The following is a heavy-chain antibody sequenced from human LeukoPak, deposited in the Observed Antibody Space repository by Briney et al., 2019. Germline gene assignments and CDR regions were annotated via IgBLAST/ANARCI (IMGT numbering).Heavy chain of an antibody. CDR1: GFTFSSYS. D-gene: IGHD2-2*01. V-gene: IGHV3-30*02. Sequence: GGSLRLSCAASGFTFSSYSMNWVRQAPGKGLEWVAFIRYDGSNKYYADSVKGRFTISRDNSKNTLYLQMNSLRAEDTAVYYCAKEVVPAARYYYYMDVWGKGTTVTVSS. CDR2: IRYDGSNK. CDR3: AKEVVPAARYYYYMDV. J-gene: IGHJ6*03.